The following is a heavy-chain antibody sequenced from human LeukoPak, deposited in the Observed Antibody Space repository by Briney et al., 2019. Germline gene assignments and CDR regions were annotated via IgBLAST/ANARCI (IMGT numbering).Heavy chain of an antibody. J-gene: IGHJ4*02. CDR2: ISYDGSNK. CDR1: GFTFSSYA. V-gene: IGHV3-30-3*01. CDR3: ATPGGY. Sequence: PGGSLRLSCAGSGFTFSSYAMHWVRQAPGKGLEWVAVISYDGSNKYYADSVKGRFTISRDNSKNTLYLQMNSLRAEDTAVYYCATPGGYWGQGTLVTVSS. D-gene: IGHD1-1*01.